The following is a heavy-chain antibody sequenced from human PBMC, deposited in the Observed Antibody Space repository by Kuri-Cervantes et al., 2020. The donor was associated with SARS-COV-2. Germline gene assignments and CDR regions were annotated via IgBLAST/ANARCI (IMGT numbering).Heavy chain of an antibody. Sequence: AAVNVSCKASGYTFPRYGISWVRQAPGQGLEGMGWISAYNGNTNYAQKLQGRVTMTTDTSTSTAYMELRSLRSDDTAVYYCARGLNEYQLLRYYYYYGMDVWGQGTTVTVSS. CDR3: ARGLNEYQLLRYYYYYGMDV. D-gene: IGHD2-2*01. CDR2: ISAYNGNT. J-gene: IGHJ6*02. CDR1: GYTFPRYG. V-gene: IGHV1-18*01.